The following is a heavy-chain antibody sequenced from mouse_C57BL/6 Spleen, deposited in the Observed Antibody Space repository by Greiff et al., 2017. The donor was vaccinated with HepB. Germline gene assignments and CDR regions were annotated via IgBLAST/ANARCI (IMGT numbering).Heavy chain of an antibody. CDR1: GYTFTSYW. D-gene: IGHD2-1*01. J-gene: IGHJ4*01. Sequence: VQLQQPGAELVKPGASVKMSCKASGYTFTSYWITWVKQSPGQGLEWIGDIYPGSGSTNYNEKFKSKATLTVDTSSSTAYMQLSSLTSEDSAVYYCARETIYYGNPLYAMDYWGQGTSVTVSS. V-gene: IGHV1-55*01. CDR2: IYPGSGST. CDR3: ARETIYYGNPLYAMDY.